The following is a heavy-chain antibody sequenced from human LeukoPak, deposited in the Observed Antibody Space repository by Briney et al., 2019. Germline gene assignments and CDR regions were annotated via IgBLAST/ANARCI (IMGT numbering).Heavy chain of an antibody. CDR2: ISNNGGYT. Sequence: PGGSLRLSCAASGFTFSSSAMSWVRQAPGKGLEWVSAISNNGGYTYYADSVQGRFTISRDNSKSTLCLQMNSLRAEDTAVYYCATYGPVSGGYTFEYWGQGALVTVSS. CDR3: ATYGPVSGGYTFEY. D-gene: IGHD2-15*01. CDR1: GFTFSSSA. V-gene: IGHV3-23*01. J-gene: IGHJ4*02.